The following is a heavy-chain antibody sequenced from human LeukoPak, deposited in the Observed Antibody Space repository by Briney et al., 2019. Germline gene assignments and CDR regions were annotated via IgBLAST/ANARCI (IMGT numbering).Heavy chain of an antibody. CDR1: GFTFSSYA. D-gene: IGHD3-3*01. CDR3: ARDQRITIFGVVSYNWFDP. J-gene: IGHJ5*02. CDR2: ISYDGSNK. Sequence: GGSLRLPCAASGFTFSSYAMHWVRQAPGKGLEWVAVISYDGSNKYYADSVKGRFTISRDNSKNTLYLQMNSLRAEDTAVYYCARDQRITIFGVVSYNWFDPWGQGTLVTVSS. V-gene: IGHV3-30-3*01.